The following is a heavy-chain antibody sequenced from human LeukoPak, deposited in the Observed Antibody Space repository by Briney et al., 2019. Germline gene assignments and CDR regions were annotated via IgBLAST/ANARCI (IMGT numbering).Heavy chain of an antibody. CDR3: ARESAGYSSSWYYFDY. CDR2: IYTTGST. V-gene: IGHV4-4*07. Sequence: SETLSLTCTVSGGSISSYYWSWIRQPAGKGLEWIGRIYTTGSTNYNPSLKSRVTISVDKSKNQFSLKLSSVTAADTAVYYCARESAGYSSSWYYFDYWGQGTWSPSPQ. CDR1: GGSISSYY. J-gene: IGHJ4*02. D-gene: IGHD6-13*01.